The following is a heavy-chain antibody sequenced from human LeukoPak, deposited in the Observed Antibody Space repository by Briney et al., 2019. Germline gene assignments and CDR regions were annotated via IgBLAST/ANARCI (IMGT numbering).Heavy chain of an antibody. CDR1: GFTFSSYW. CDR3: ASGDAFDI. V-gene: IGHV3-7*01. J-gene: IGHJ3*02. CDR2: IKQDGSEK. Sequence: GGSLRLSCAASGFTFSSYWMSWVRQAPGKGLEWVANIKQDGSEKYLVDSVKGRFTISRDNAKKSVYLQMNSLRAEDTAVYYCASGDAFDIWGQGTMVTVSS.